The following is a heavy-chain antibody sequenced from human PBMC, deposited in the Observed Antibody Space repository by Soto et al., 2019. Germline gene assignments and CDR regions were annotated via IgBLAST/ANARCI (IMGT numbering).Heavy chain of an antibody. CDR1: GFTFSSYA. Sequence: GGSLRLSCSASGFTFSSYAMHWVRQAPGKGLEYVSAISSNEGGTSYADSVKGRFTISRDNSKNTLYLQMSSLRAEDTAVYYCVKVSSVRGYYFDYWGQGTLVTVSS. J-gene: IGHJ4*02. CDR3: VKVSSVRGYYFDY. V-gene: IGHV3-64D*08. D-gene: IGHD6-19*01. CDR2: ISSNEGGT.